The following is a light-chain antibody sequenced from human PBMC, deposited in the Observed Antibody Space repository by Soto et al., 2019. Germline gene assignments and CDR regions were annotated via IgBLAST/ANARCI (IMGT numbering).Light chain of an antibody. CDR2: DAS. Sequence: DIQMTQSPSTLSASVGDRVTITCRASQSISSWLAWYQQKPGKAPKLLIYDASSWESGVPSRFSGSGSGTEFTPAISSLQPDDFATYYCQQYNSYSTFGQGTKVEIK. J-gene: IGKJ1*01. CDR3: QQYNSYST. CDR1: QSISSW. V-gene: IGKV1-5*01.